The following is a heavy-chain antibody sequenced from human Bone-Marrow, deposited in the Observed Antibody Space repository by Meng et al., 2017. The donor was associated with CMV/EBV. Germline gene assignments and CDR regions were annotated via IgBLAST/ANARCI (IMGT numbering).Heavy chain of an antibody. D-gene: IGHD3-3*01. CDR3: AREHRGFLESYGMDV. V-gene: IGHV3-7*01. CDR1: GFTFSSYW. Sequence: GGSLRLSCAASGFTFSSYWMSWVRQAPGKGLEWVANIKQDGSEKYYVDSVKGRFTISRDNAKNSLYLQMNSLRAEDTAVYYCAREHRGFLESYGMDVWGQGTTVTVSS. J-gene: IGHJ6*02. CDR2: IKQDGSEK.